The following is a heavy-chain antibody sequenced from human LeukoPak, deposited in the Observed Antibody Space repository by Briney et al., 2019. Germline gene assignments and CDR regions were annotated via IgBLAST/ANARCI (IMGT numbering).Heavy chain of an antibody. CDR2: INAGNGNT. CDR3: ARVGSSWYRAKYYFDY. CDR1: GYTFTSYA. J-gene: IGHJ4*02. D-gene: IGHD6-13*01. V-gene: IGHV1-3*01. Sequence: EASVKVSCKASGYTFTSYAMHWVRQAPGQRLEWMGWINAGNGNTKYSQKFQGRVTITRDTSASTAYMELSSLRSEDTAVYYCARVGSSWYRAKYYFDYWGQGTLVTVSS.